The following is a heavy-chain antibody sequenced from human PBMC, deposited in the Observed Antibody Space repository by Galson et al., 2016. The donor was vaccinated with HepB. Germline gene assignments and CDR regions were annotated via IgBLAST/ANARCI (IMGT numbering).Heavy chain of an antibody. D-gene: IGHD3-10*01. Sequence: SCKASGYTFTSYYIHWVRQAPGQGLEWMGIINPSGGSTSYAQKFQGSVTMTRDTSTSTVYMELSSLRSEDTAVYYCARARFYYGSGRAYFDYWGQGTLVTVSS. CDR2: INPSGGST. V-gene: IGHV1-46*01. J-gene: IGHJ4*02. CDR3: ARARFYYGSGRAYFDY. CDR1: GYTFTSYY.